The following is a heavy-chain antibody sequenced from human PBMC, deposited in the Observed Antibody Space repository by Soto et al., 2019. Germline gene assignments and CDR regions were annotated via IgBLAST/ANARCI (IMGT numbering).Heavy chain of an antibody. CDR1: GGSVSSGSYY. Sequence: SETLSLTCSVSGGSVSSGSYYWSWIRQPPGKGLEWIGYIYYSGSTNYNPSLKSRVTISVDTSKNQFSLKLTSVTAADTAVYYCARDNWNDAPTFDYWGQGTLVTVSS. CDR3: ARDNWNDAPTFDY. D-gene: IGHD1-1*01. J-gene: IGHJ4*02. V-gene: IGHV4-61*01. CDR2: IYYSGST.